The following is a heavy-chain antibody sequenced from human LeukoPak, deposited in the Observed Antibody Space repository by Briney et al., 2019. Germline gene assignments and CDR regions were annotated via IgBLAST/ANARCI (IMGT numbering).Heavy chain of an antibody. CDR2: IYPGDSDT. CDR1: GYSFTSYW. J-gene: IGHJ6*02. CDR3: ARLNSSGRKKYGMDV. V-gene: IGHV5-51*01. D-gene: IGHD6-19*01. Sequence: PLESLKISCKGSGYSFTSYWIGWVRQMPGKGLEWMGIIYPGDSDTRYSPSFQGQVTISADKCIITAYLQWSSLKASDTAMYYCARLNSSGRKKYGMDVWGQGTTVTVSS.